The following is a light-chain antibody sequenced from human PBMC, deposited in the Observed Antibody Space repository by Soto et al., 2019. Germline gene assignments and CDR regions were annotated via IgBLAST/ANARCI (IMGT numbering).Light chain of an antibody. CDR2: KAS. CDR1: QSISSW. J-gene: IGKJ1*01. Sequence: DIQLTQSPSTLSSSVGDRVTLTCRASQSISSWLAWYKQKPGKAPKLLSYKASTLKSGVPSRFRGSGSGTDFTLTIISLKPDDFETYYCQHYNSYSEAFGQGTKVDIK. V-gene: IGKV1-5*03. CDR3: QHYNSYSEA.